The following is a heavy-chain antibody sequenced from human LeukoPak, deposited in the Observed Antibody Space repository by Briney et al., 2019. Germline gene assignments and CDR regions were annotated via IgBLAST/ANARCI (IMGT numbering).Heavy chain of an antibody. CDR1: GYTFTSYG. CDR2: ISAYNGNT. Sequence: GASVEVSCKASGYTFTSYGISWVRQAPGQGLEWMGWISAYNGNTNYAQKLQGRVTMTTDTSTSIAYMELRSLRSDDTAVYYCARDGDGSSWYYYYYGMDVWGQGTTVTVSS. CDR3: ARDGDGSSWYYYYYGMDV. V-gene: IGHV1-18*01. D-gene: IGHD6-13*01. J-gene: IGHJ6*02.